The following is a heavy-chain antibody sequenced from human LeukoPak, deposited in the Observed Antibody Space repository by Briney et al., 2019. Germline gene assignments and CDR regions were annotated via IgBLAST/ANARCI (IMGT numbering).Heavy chain of an antibody. CDR3: ARDPPYDRYCSGGSCYSGLYYYYGMDV. Sequence: GGSLRLSCAASGFTFSSYSMNWVRQAPGKGLEWVSSISSSSSYIYYADSVKGRFTISRDNAKNSLYLQMNSLRAEDTAVYYCARDPPYDRYCSGGSCYSGLYYYYGMDVWGQGTTVTVSS. J-gene: IGHJ6*02. V-gene: IGHV3-21*01. CDR2: ISSSSSYI. D-gene: IGHD2-15*01. CDR1: GFTFSSYS.